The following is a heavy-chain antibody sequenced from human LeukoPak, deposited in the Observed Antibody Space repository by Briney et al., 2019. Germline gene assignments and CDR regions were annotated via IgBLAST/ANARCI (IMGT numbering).Heavy chain of an antibody. CDR3: ARERREFSYGWDAFDV. V-gene: IGHV3-21*01. Sequence: PGGSLRLSCAASGFTFSSYSMNWVRQAPGKGLEWVSSISSGSRYIYYADSVKGRFAISRDNAKNSLYLQMNSLRAEDTAVYYCARERREFSYGWDAFDVWGRGTKVTVSS. CDR1: GFTFSSYS. J-gene: IGHJ3*01. CDR2: ISSGSRYI. D-gene: IGHD3-16*01.